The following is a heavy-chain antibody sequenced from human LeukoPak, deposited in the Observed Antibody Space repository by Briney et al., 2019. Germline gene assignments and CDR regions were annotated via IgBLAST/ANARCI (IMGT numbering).Heavy chain of an antibody. V-gene: IGHV3-7*01. CDR3: VREGVSSSWNNWYFDL. D-gene: IGHD6-13*01. J-gene: IGHJ2*01. CDR1: GFTFSSYW. Sequence: PGGSLRLSCAASGFTFSSYWMSWVRQAPGEGLEWVANIKQDGSEKYYVDSVKGRFTISRENAKNTLYLQMNSLRAGDTAVYYCVREGVSSSWNNWYFDLWGRGTLVTVSS. CDR2: IKQDGSEK.